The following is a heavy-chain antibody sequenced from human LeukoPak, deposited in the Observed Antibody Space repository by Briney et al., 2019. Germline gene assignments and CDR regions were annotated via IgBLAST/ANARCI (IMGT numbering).Heavy chain of an antibody. CDR2: INPNSGGT. J-gene: IGHJ4*02. Sequence: GXSVKVSCKASGYTFTGYYMHWVRQAPGQGLEWMGWINPNSGGTNYAQKFQGRVTMTRDTSISTAYMELSRLRSDDTAVYYCARGSGYDYDTPFDYWGQGTLVTVSS. CDR3: ARGSGYDYDTPFDY. CDR1: GYTFTGYY. V-gene: IGHV1-2*02. D-gene: IGHD3-22*01.